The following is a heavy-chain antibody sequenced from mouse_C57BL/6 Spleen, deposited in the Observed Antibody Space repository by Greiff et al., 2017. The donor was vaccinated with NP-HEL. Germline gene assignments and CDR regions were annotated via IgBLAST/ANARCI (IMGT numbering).Heavy chain of an antibody. CDR1: GFTFSSYA. CDR2: ISSGGDYI. CDR3: PRARGYGSTGNYFDY. J-gene: IGHJ2*01. D-gene: IGHD1-1*01. V-gene: IGHV5-9-1*02. Sequence: DVQLVESGEGLVKPGGSLKLSCAASGFTFSSYAMSWVRQTPEKRLEWVAYISSGGDYIYYADTVKGRFTISRDNARNTLYLQMSSLKSEDTAMYYCPRARGYGSTGNYFDYWGQGTTLTVSS.